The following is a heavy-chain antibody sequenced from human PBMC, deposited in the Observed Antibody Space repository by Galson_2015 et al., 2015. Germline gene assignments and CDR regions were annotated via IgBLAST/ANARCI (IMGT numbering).Heavy chain of an antibody. V-gene: IGHV3-74*03. CDR2: INSAGSST. J-gene: IGHJ4*02. Sequence: SLRLSCAASGFTFNSYWMHWVRQAPGKGLVWISRINSAGSSTMYADSVKGRFTISRDNAKDTLYLQLNSLRAEDTAVSYRARYYGQIDYWGQGTLVTVSS. CDR3: ARYYGQIDY. D-gene: IGHD3-10*01. CDR1: GFTFNSYW.